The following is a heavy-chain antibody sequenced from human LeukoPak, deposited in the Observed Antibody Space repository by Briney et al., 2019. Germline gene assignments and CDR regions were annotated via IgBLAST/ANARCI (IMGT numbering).Heavy chain of an antibody. V-gene: IGHV3-23*01. J-gene: IGHJ6*03. Sequence: GGSLRLSCAASGFTSSTYAMTWVRQAPGKGLEWVSSITGSGERTYYADSVKGRFTISRDNSNNMVYLQMHSLRGEDTAVYYCAKNSAYDRSLGYYSYYMDVWGKGTTVTVSS. D-gene: IGHD5-12*01. CDR1: GFTSSTYA. CDR2: ITGSGERT. CDR3: AKNSAYDRSLGYYSYYMDV.